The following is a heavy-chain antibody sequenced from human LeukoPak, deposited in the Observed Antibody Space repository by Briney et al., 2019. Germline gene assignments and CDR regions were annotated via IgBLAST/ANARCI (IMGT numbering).Heavy chain of an antibody. Sequence: TSQTLSLTCTVAGGSLRTGDYYWSWIRQPPGKGLEWIGYIYYSGTTYYNPSLKGRISFSMQTSKNQFSLNLRSVTAADTAVYYCARDPVYGSGTFWGQGTLVTVSS. CDR3: ARDPVYGSGTF. J-gene: IGHJ4*02. D-gene: IGHD3-10*01. V-gene: IGHV4-30-4*01. CDR2: IYYSGTT. CDR1: GGSLRTGDYY.